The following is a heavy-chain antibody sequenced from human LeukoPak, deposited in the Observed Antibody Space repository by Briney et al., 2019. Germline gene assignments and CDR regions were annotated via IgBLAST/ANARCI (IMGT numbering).Heavy chain of an antibody. D-gene: IGHD7-27*01. CDR3: ARGQLGITFDY. CDR2: INHSGST. V-gene: IGHV4-34*01. Sequence: PSETLSLTCAVYGGSFSGYYWSWIRQPPGKGLEWIGEINHSGSTNYNPSLKSRVTISVDTSKNQFSVKLSSVTAADTAVYYCARGQLGITFDYWGQGTLVTVSS. J-gene: IGHJ4*02. CDR1: GGSFSGYY.